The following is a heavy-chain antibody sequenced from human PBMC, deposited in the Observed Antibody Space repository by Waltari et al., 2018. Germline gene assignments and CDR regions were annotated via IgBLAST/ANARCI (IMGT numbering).Heavy chain of an antibody. CDR1: GFSCSNYD. V-gene: IGHV3-23*01. J-gene: IGHJ4*02. Sequence: EVRLLEYGGGLVQPGGSLRLSCAASGFSCSNYDMSWVRQAPGKGLEWVSVIGRNGFHTYYPDSVRGRFTISSDTSRNILYLQMYSLRVEDTAMYYCVSDEWCGGPTCYGGSKYWGQGTLVIVSS. CDR2: IGRNGFHT. D-gene: IGHD2-15*01. CDR3: VSDEWCGGPTCYGGSKY.